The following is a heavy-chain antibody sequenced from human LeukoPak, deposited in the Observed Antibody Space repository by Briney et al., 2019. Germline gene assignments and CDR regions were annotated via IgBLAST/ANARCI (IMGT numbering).Heavy chain of an antibody. D-gene: IGHD6-6*01. CDR3: ASSSIAARPRWFDP. V-gene: IGHV1-18*01. Sequence: ASVTVSCKSSGYTFTIYGISWVRQAPGQGLEGMGWISAYNGKTNYAQKLQGRVTMTTDTSTSTAYMELRSLRSDDTAVYYCASSSIAARPRWFDPWGQGTLVTVSS. J-gene: IGHJ5*02. CDR1: GYTFTIYG. CDR2: ISAYNGKT.